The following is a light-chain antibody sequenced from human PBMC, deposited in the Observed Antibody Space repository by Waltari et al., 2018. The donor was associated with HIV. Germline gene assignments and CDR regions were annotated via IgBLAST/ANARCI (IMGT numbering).Light chain of an antibody. CDR3: AAWDDSLNGYYV. Sequence: QSVLTQPPSASGTPGQRVTISCSGSSSNIGRNTVNWYQQFPGMAPKLLIYSNDLRPSGAPDRFSGSKSGTSASLAISGLKSEDEGDYYCAAWDDSLNGYYVFGTGTKVTVL. J-gene: IGLJ1*01. CDR2: SND. V-gene: IGLV1-44*01. CDR1: SSNIGRNT.